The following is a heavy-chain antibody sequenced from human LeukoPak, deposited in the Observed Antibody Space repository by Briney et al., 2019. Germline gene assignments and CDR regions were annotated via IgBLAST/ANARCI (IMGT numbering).Heavy chain of an antibody. V-gene: IGHV3-15*01. CDR2: IKSRTHGGTT. CDR1: GFIFNYGW. CDR3: AREQYCASSSCPGAFDL. D-gene: IGHD2-21*01. Sequence: PGGSLRLSCAASGFIFNYGWMSWVRQAPGKGLEWVGRIKSRTHGGTTDYAAPVKGRFTISRDDSRNTVYLQMSSLKTEDTAVYYCAREQYCASSSCPGAFDLWGQGTVVTVSS. J-gene: IGHJ3*01.